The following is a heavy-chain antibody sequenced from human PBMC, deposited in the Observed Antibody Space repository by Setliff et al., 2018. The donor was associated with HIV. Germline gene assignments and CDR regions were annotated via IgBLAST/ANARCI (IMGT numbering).Heavy chain of an antibody. Sequence: LRLSCAASGFTFRSYAMSWVRQAPGKGLEWVSAISGSGGSTYYADSVKGRFTISRDNSKNTLYLQMNSLRAEDTAVYYCAKDPRAAVATICDYWGQGTLVTVSS. D-gene: IGHD5-12*01. V-gene: IGHV3-23*01. CDR3: AKDPRAAVATICDY. CDR1: GFTFRSYA. J-gene: IGHJ4*02. CDR2: ISGSGGST.